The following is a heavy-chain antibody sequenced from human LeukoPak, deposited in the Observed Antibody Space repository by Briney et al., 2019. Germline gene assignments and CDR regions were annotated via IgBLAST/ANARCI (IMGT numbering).Heavy chain of an antibody. J-gene: IGHJ4*02. D-gene: IGHD3-9*01. CDR1: GFTFSSYA. CDR3: ARGDSDYDILTGYYNVIGY. CDR2: ISGSGGST. V-gene: IGHV3-23*01. Sequence: GGSLRLSCAASGFTFSSYAMSWVRQAPGKGLEWVSAISGSGGSTYYADSVKGRFTISRDNSKNTLYLQMNSLRAEDTAVYYCARGDSDYDILTGYYNVIGYWGQGTLVTVSS.